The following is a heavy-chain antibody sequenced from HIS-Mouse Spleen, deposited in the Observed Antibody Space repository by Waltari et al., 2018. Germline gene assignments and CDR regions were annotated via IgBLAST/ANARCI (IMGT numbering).Heavy chain of an antibody. V-gene: IGHV4-39*07. CDR1: GGSISSSRYY. CDR3: AREIPYSSSWYDWYFDL. Sequence: QLQLQESGPGLVKPSETLSLTCTVSGGSISSSRYYLGWIRQPPGNGLEWIGSIYYSGSTYYNPSLKSRVTISVDTSKNQFSLKLSSVTAADTAVYYCAREIPYSSSWYDWYFDLWGRGTLVTVSS. CDR2: IYYSGST. D-gene: IGHD6-13*01. J-gene: IGHJ2*01.